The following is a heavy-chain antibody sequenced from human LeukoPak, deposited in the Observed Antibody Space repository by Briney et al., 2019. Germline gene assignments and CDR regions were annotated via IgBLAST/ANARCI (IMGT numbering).Heavy chain of an antibody. CDR3: AEDPVGASGLGEYYFDY. CDR1: GFTFSSYV. Sequence: PGGSLRLSCAASGFTFSSYVMSWVRQAPGKGLEWVSAVSGSGGSTYYADSVKGRFTISRDNSKNTLYLQMNSLRAEDTAVYYCAEDPVGASGLGEYYFDYWGQGTLVTVSS. CDR2: VSGSGGST. J-gene: IGHJ4*02. V-gene: IGHV3-23*01. D-gene: IGHD1-26*01.